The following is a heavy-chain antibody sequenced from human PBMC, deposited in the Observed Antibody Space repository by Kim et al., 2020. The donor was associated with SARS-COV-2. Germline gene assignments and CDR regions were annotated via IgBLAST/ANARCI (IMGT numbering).Heavy chain of an antibody. CDR2: IKSKTDGGTT. V-gene: IGHV3-15*01. Sequence: GGSLRLSCAASGFTFSNAWMSWVRQAPGKGLEWVGRIKSKTDGGTTDYAAPVKGRFTISRDDSKNTLYLQMNSLKTEDTAVYYCTTDFFRVVDSSGYRALDYWGQGTLVTVSS. D-gene: IGHD3-22*01. CDR1: GFTFSNAW. J-gene: IGHJ4*02. CDR3: TTDFFRVVDSSGYRALDY.